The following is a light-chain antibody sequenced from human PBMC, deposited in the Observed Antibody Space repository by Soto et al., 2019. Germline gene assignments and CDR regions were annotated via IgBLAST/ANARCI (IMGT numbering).Light chain of an antibody. Sequence: DIVMTQSPDSLAVSLGERATINCKSSRNVLYRSNNKNYLAWYQQKPGQPPKLLIYWASTRESGVPDRFTGSGSGIDFTLTINSLQADDVAVYYCQQYYTTPPAFGQGTKLEIK. CDR2: WAS. CDR3: QQYYTTPPA. J-gene: IGKJ2*01. V-gene: IGKV4-1*01. CDR1: RNVLYRSNNKNY.